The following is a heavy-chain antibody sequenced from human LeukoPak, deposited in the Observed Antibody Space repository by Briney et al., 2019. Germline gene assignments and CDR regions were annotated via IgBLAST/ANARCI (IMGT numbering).Heavy chain of an antibody. Sequence: PGGSLRLSCAASGFTFSSYAMSWVRQAPGKGLEWVANIKQDGCEKYYVDSVKGRFTISRDNAKNSLYLQMNSLRAEDTAVYYCARDWRQYQLPHVGALDIWGQGTMVTVSS. CDR2: IKQDGCEK. D-gene: IGHD2-2*01. V-gene: IGHV3-7*01. CDR3: ARDWRQYQLPHVGALDI. J-gene: IGHJ3*02. CDR1: GFTFSSYA.